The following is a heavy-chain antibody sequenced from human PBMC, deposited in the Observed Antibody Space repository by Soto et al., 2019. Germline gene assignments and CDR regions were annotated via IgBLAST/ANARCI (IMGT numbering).Heavy chain of an antibody. V-gene: IGHV1-46*01. D-gene: IGHD4-4*01. CDR3: ARDPRNFYFFDN. J-gene: IGHJ4*02. CDR1: GYTFTSYY. Sequence: QVQLVQSGAEVKKPGASVKVSCKASGYTFTSYYMHWVRQAPGQGLEWVGIINHSGGSTSYAQQLQGRVTITRDTSTSTVYMELSSLRSEDTAVYYCARDPRNFYFFDNWGQGTLVTVSS. CDR2: INHSGGST.